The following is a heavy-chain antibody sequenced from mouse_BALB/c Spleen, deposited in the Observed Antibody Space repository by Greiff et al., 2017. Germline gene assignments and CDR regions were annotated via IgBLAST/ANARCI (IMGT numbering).Heavy chain of an antibody. V-gene: IGHV3-6*02. Sequence: EVQVVESGPGLVKPSQSLSLTCSVTGYSITSGYYWNWIRQFPGNKLEWMGYISYDGSNNYNPSLKNRISITRDTSKNQFFLKLNSVTTEDTATYYCAIITTVVDAMDYWGQGTSVTVSS. CDR2: ISYDGSN. D-gene: IGHD1-1*01. CDR3: AIITTVVDAMDY. CDR1: GYSITSGYY. J-gene: IGHJ4*01.